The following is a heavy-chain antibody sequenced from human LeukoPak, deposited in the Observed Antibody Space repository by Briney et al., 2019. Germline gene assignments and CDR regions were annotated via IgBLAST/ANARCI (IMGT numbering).Heavy chain of an antibody. V-gene: IGHV4-59*01. J-gene: IGHJ5*02. D-gene: IGHD6-13*01. CDR2: IYYSGST. CDR1: GGSISSYY. CDR3: ARSSIAAAGARLFDP. Sequence: SETLSLTCTVSGGSISSYYWSWIRQPPGKGLEWIGYIYYSGSTNYNPSLKSRVTISVDTSKNQFSLKLSSVTAADTAVYYCARSSIAAAGARLFDPWGQGTLVTVSS.